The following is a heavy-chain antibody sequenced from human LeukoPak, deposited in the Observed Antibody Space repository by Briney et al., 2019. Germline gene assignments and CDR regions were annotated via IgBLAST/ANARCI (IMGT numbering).Heavy chain of an antibody. D-gene: IGHD3-22*01. Sequence: HRASVKVSCKASGGTFSSYAISWVRQAPGQGLEWMGGIIPIFGTANCAQKFQGRVTITTDESTSTAYMELSSLRSEDTAVYYCARPSIPYYYDSSGYYPANYYYYMDVWGKGTTVTVSS. CDR1: GGTFSSYA. V-gene: IGHV1-69*05. CDR2: IIPIFGTA. CDR3: ARPSIPYYYDSSGYYPANYYYYMDV. J-gene: IGHJ6*03.